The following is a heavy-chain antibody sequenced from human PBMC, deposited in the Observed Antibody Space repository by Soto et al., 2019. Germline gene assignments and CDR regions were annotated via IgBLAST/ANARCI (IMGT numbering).Heavy chain of an antibody. Sequence: PGGSLRLSCAASGFTFSSYAMSWVRQAPGKGLEWVSAISGSGGSTCYADSVKGRFTISRDNSKNSLYLQMNSLRAEDTAVYYCAKPLLWFGEFNYYFDYWGQGTLVTVSS. V-gene: IGHV3-23*01. CDR1: GFTFSSYA. CDR3: AKPLLWFGEFNYYFDY. D-gene: IGHD3-10*01. J-gene: IGHJ4*02. CDR2: ISGSGGST.